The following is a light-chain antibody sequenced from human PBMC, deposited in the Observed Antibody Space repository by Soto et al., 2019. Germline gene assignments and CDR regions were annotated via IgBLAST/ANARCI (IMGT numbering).Light chain of an antibody. J-gene: IGKJ1*01. Sequence: DIQVTQSRACLCASVGDRVSVTYRASQGISNDLNWYQQKRGKAPKRLIYAASSLQSGVPSRFSGSGSETEFPLTISDLQPEDFPTYYCVQHYSPPPWTFGQGTKVEIK. CDR3: VQHYSPPPWT. V-gene: IGKV1-17*02. CDR2: AAS. CDR1: QGISND.